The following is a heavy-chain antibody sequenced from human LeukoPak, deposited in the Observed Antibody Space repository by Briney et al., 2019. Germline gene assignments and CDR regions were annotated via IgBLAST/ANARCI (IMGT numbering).Heavy chain of an antibody. D-gene: IGHD6-19*01. J-gene: IGHJ4*02. CDR1: GYTLTELS. CDR3: ATASRSGWPYFDY. CDR2: FDPEDGET. V-gene: IGHV1-24*01. Sequence: GASVKVSCMLSGYTLTELSMHWVRQAPGKGLEWRGGFDPEDGETIYAQKFQGRVTMTEDTSTDTAYMELSSMRSEDTAVYYCATASRSGWPYFDYWGQGTLVTASS.